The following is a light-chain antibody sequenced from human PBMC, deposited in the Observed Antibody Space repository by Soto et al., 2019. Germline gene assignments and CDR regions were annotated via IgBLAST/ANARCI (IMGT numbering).Light chain of an antibody. CDR3: QQYNSWPIT. J-gene: IGKJ5*01. CDR1: QNINSD. Sequence: EIVMTQSPATLSVSPGESATLSCRASQNINSDLAWYVQKPGQAPRRVIYGASTWGTDVPPRFTGSGSGTEFTPTISGLQSEDFAVYYCQQYNSWPITFGQGTRLEIK. CDR2: GAS. V-gene: IGKV3D-15*01.